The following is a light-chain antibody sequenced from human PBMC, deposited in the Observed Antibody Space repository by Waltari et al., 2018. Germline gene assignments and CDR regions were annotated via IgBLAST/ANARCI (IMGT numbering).Light chain of an antibody. CDR3: QQYDGIVLT. V-gene: IGKV3-20*01. CDR2: GAS. CDR1: QTVSSIS. Sequence: EIVLTQSPGTLSSSPGERATLSCRASQTVSSISLSWYQQKPGQAPRLLIYGASTRATGIPDRFSGSGSGTDFTLTISRLEPEDFAVYYCQQYDGIVLTFGGGTKAEI. J-gene: IGKJ4*01.